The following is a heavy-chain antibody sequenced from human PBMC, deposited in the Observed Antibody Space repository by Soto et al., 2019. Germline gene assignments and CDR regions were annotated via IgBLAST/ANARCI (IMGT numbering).Heavy chain of an antibody. V-gene: IGHV1-18*04. CDR3: ARGYCSSTSCYDYNDYVSGADY. CDR1: GYTFTSYG. CDR2: ISAYNGNT. D-gene: IGHD2-2*01. J-gene: IGHJ4*02. Sequence: VQLLQSGAEVKKPGASVKVSCKASGYTFTSYGVTWVRQAPGQGLEWMGWISAYNGNTNYAQKFQGRVTMTTDTSTTIAYMEWRSLRSDDTAIYYCARGYCSSTSCYDYNDYVSGADYWGQGTLVTVSS.